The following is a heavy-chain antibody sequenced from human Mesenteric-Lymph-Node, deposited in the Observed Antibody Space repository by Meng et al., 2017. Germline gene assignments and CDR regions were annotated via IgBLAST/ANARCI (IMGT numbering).Heavy chain of an antibody. CDR2: IDLGGSP. J-gene: IGHJ4*02. Sequence: QLPLQESGPGLVGPSGPLSLTCAVSGGSISSYNWWSWVRQPPGKGLEWIGQIDLGGSPYYNPSLESRVIMSLDKSKNQFSLRLTSVAAADTAVYYCARHGGWHFDYWGQGALVTVSS. CDR1: GGSISSYNW. V-gene: IGHV4-4*02. D-gene: IGHD6-19*01. CDR3: ARHGGWHFDY.